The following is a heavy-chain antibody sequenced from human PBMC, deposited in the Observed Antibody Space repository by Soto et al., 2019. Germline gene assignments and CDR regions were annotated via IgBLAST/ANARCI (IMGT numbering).Heavy chain of an antibody. J-gene: IGHJ6*02. V-gene: IGHV1-46*01. Sequence: RASVKVSCKASGYTFTSYYMHWVRQAPGQGLEWMGIINPSGGSTSYAQKFQGRVTMTRDTSTSTVYMELSSLRSEDTAVYYCAREVMAAAKPHYYGMDVWGQGTTVTVSS. D-gene: IGHD3-16*01. CDR2: INPSGGST. CDR3: AREVMAAAKPHYYGMDV. CDR1: GYTFTSYY.